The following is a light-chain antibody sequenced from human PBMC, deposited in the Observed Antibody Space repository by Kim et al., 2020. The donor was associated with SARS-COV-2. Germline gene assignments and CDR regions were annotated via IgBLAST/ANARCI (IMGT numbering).Light chain of an antibody. V-gene: IGKV3-20*01. J-gene: IGKJ1*01. CDR1: QSVTRDY. CDR3: QQYGSSVWT. Sequence: SPGERATLSCRASQSVTRDYLAWYQQKPGQAPRLLIYGTSSRATDIPDRFSGTGSGTDFTLTIDRLEPEDFAVYYCQQYGSSVWTFGQGTKVDIK. CDR2: GTS.